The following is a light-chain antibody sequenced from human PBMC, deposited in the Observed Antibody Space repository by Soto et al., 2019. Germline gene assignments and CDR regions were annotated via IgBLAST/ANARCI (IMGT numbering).Light chain of an antibody. CDR2: KAS. J-gene: IGKJ2*02. V-gene: IGKV1-5*03. CDR3: QQYNSNSGRT. Sequence: DIQMTQSPSTLSASVGDRVTITCRASQSISSWLAWYQQKPGKAPKLLIYKASSLESGVPSRFSGSGSGTEFALTISSLQPDDFATYYCQQYNSNSGRTFGQGTKLEIK. CDR1: QSISSW.